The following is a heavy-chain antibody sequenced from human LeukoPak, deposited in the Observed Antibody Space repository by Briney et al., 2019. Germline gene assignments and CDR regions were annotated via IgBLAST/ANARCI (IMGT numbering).Heavy chain of an antibody. CDR1: GGSISSGGYY. CDR2: IYYSGST. Sequence: PSETLSLTCTVSGGSISSGGYYWSWIRQHPGKGLEWIGYIYYSGSTYYNPSLKSRVTISVDTSKNQFSLKLSSVTAADTAVYYCARERTYTLTYSSSWYVLDYWGQGTLVTVSS. D-gene: IGHD6-13*01. CDR3: ARERTYTLTYSSSWYVLDY. V-gene: IGHV4-31*03. J-gene: IGHJ4*02.